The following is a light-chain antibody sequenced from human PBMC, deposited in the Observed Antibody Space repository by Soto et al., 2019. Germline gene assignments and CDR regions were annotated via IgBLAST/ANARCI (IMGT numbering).Light chain of an antibody. V-gene: IGLV2-14*01. CDR2: DVS. CDR1: SSDVGGYNY. J-gene: IGLJ2*01. CDR3: CSYTSSFTAV. Sequence: QSVLTQPASVSGSPGQWLTISCTGTSSDVGGYNYVSWYQRRPGKAPKLMIYDVSNRPSGVSNRFSGSKSGSTASLTISGLQTEDEADYYCCSYTSSFTAVFGGGTKVTVL.